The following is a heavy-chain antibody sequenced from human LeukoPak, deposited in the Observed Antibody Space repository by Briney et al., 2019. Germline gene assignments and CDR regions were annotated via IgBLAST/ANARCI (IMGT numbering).Heavy chain of an antibody. CDR1: GFTFSSYW. CDR3: AREDIGSYSDY. V-gene: IGHV3-7*01. CDR2: IKQDGSGK. D-gene: IGHD1-26*01. Sequence: SGGSLRLSCAASGFTFSSYWMSWVRQAPGKGLEWVANIKQDGSGKYYVDSVKGRFTISRDNAKNSLYLQMNSLRAEDTAVYYCAREDIGSYSDYWGQGTLVTVSS. J-gene: IGHJ4*02.